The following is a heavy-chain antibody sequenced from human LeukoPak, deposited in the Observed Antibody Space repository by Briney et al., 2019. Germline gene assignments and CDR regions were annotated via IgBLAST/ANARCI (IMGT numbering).Heavy chain of an antibody. V-gene: IGHV4-59*13. D-gene: IGHD4-17*01. CDR2: IHSRGTT. Sequence: SETLSLTCSVSGVSITSYYWNWIRQSPGKGLEWLGNIHSRGTTNYNPSLKSRVTLSLDTSKSEFALKVTSVTAADTAVYYCARDEYGDFQGFDFWGQGTRVTVSS. J-gene: IGHJ4*02. CDR3: ARDEYGDFQGFDF. CDR1: GVSITSYY.